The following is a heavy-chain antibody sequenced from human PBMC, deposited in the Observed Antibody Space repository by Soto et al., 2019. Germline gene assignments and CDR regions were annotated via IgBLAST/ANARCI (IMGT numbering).Heavy chain of an antibody. D-gene: IGHD3-10*01. J-gene: IGHJ6*02. CDR2: ISYMGRT. V-gene: IGHV4-59*08. CDR1: DSISTYY. CDR3: VSQYYFGSGSYYNRPFDV. Sequence: SEKLSLTCTVDSISTYYWNSIPQPPGKGLEWMGYISYMGRTNYNSSLKSRVTMSIDTSENQFSLNLSSVTAADTAVYYCVSQYYFGSGSYYNRPFDVWGQGTTVTVSS.